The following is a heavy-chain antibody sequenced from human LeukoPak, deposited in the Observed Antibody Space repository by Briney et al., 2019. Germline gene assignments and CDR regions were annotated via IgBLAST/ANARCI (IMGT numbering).Heavy chain of an antibody. J-gene: IGHJ4*02. V-gene: IGHV1-69*06. CDR3: ASSSPWAVRFDY. CDR1: GYSFILYG. CDR2: IIPIFGTA. D-gene: IGHD3-10*01. Sequence: GASVKVSCKTSGYSFILYGISWVRQAPGQGLEWMGGIIPIFGTANYAQKFQGRVTITADKSTSTAYMELSSLRSEDTAVYYCASSSPWAVRFDYWGQGTLVTVSS.